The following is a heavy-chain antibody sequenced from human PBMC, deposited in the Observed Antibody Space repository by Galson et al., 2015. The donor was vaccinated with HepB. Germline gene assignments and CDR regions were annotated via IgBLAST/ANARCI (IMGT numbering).Heavy chain of an antibody. V-gene: IGHV1-69*13. D-gene: IGHD6-6*01. CDR2: ITPIFGTA. CDR1: GGTFSSYA. Sequence: SVKVSCKASGGTFSSYAISWVRQAPGQGLEWMGGITPIFGTANYAQKFQGRVTITADESTSTAYMELSSLRSEDTAVYYCARALSIAARPSYYYYYMDVWGKGTTVTVPS. CDR3: ARALSIAARPSYYYYYMDV. J-gene: IGHJ6*03.